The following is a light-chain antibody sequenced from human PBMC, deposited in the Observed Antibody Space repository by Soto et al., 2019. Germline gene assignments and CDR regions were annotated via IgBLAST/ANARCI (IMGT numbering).Light chain of an antibody. CDR3: CSAAGRSTYV. CDR2: EVS. CDR1: GSYNF. J-gene: IGLJ1*01. Sequence: QSVLTQPASVSGSPGQSITISCTVGSYNFVSWYQQHPGKAPKVLIYEVSKRPSGVSDRFSGSKSGNTASLTISGLQAEDEADYYCCSAAGRSTYVFGTGTKLTVL. V-gene: IGLV2-23*02.